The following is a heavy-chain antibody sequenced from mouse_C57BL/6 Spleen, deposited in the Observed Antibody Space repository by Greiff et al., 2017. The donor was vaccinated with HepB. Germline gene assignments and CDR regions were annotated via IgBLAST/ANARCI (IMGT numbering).Heavy chain of an antibody. J-gene: IGHJ4*01. CDR1: GFTFSDYG. V-gene: IGHV5-17*01. Sequence: EVKLVESGGGLVKPGGSLKLSCAASGFTFSDYGMHWVRQAPEKGLEWVAYISSGSSTIYYADTVKGRFTISRDNAKNTLFLQMTSLRSEDTAMYYCARPSVLRYYAMDYWGQGTSVTVSS. D-gene: IGHD1-2*01. CDR2: ISSGSSTI. CDR3: ARPSVLRYYAMDY.